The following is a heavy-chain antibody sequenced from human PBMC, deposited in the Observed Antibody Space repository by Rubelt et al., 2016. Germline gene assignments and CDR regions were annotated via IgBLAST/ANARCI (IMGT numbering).Heavy chain of an antibody. CDR2: IIPIFGTA. CDR1: GGTFSSYA. Sequence: QVQLVQSGAEVKKPGSSVKVSCKASGGTFSSYAISWVRQAPGQGLEWMGGIIPIFGTANYAQKFQGRVTITADKSTSTAYMELSSLRSEDTAVYYWASHPYDILTGYDYYYGMDVWGQGTTVTVSS. J-gene: IGHJ6*02. V-gene: IGHV1-69*06. CDR3: ASHPYDILTGYDYYYGMDV. D-gene: IGHD3-9*01.